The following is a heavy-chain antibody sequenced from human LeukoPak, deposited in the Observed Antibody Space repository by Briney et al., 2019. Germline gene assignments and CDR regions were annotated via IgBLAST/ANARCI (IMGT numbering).Heavy chain of an antibody. D-gene: IGHD1-26*01. J-gene: IGHJ4*02. V-gene: IGHV3-7*01. CDR2: MKEDGSEI. CDR1: GLPFNVQT. CDR3: AKGGATGGRFEN. Sequence: GGSLRLSCAASGLPFNVQTMGWVRQAPGKGLDWVASMKEDGSEIYYVDSVKGRFTISRDNPKNSLYLQMNNLRAEDTAMYYCAKGGATGGRFENWGQGTLVTVSS.